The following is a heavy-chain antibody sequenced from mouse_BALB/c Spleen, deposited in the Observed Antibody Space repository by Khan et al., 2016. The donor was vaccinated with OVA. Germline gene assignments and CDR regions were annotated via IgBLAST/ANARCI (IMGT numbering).Heavy chain of an antibody. CDR1: GYTFTSYY. CDR3: AREEYYGNYRALFAY. V-gene: IGHV1S56*01. Sequence: QVQLQQSGPELVKPGASVRISCKASGYTFTSYYIHWVKQRPGQGLEWIGWIYPGNINTKYNENFKGKATLTADKSSSTAYLQLTSLTSEDSAVFVWAREEYYGNYRALFAYWGQGTLVTVSA. D-gene: IGHD2-1*01. CDR2: IYPGNINT. J-gene: IGHJ3*01.